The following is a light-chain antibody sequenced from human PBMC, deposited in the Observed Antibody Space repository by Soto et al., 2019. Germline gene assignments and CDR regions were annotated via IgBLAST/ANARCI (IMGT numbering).Light chain of an antibody. CDR1: NSDIGGYNY. Sequence: QSVLTQPASVSGSPGQSITISCTGTNSDIGGYNYVSWYQQNPGKAPKLMIYEVSNRPSGVSNRFSGSKSGNTASLTISGLQAEDEGDYYCSSYTSSTTVLFGGGTQLTAL. J-gene: IGLJ7*02. V-gene: IGLV2-14*01. CDR2: EVS. CDR3: SSYTSSTTVL.